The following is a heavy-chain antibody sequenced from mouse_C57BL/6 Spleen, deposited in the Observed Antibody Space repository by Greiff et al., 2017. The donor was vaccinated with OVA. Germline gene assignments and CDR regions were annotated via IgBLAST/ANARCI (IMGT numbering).Heavy chain of an antibody. CDR1: GYTFTSYW. Sequence: VQLQQPGAELVMPGASVKLSCKASGYTFTSYWMHWVKQRPGQGLEWIGEIDPSDSYTNYNQKFKGKSTLTVDKSSSTAYMQLSSLTSEDSAVYYCARPSLYYGSSYWYFDVWGTGTTVTVSS. J-gene: IGHJ1*03. CDR3: ARPSLYYGSSYWYFDV. CDR2: IDPSDSYT. V-gene: IGHV1-69*01. D-gene: IGHD1-1*01.